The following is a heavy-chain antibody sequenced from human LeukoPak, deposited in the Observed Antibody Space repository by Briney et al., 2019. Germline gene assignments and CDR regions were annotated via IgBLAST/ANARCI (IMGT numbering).Heavy chain of an antibody. Sequence: SETLSLTCTVSGGSISSYYWSWIRQPLGKGLEWIGYIYYSGSTNYNPSLKSRVTISVDTSKNQFSLKLSSVTAADTAVYYCARDSGYYYNGIVYWGQGTLVTVSS. D-gene: IGHD3-22*01. CDR2: IYYSGST. J-gene: IGHJ4*02. V-gene: IGHV4-59*01. CDR3: ARDSGYYYNGIVY. CDR1: GGSISSYY.